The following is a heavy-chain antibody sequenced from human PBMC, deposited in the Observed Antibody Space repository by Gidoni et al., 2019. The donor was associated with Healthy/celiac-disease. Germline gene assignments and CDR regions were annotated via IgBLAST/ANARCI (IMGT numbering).Heavy chain of an antibody. Sequence: QVQLQESGPGLVKPSETLSLTCTVSGGSISSYYWSWIRQPPGKGLEWIGYFYYSGSTNYNPSLKSRVTISVDTSKNQFSLKLSSVTAADTAFYYCARGAITMVRGVIGAFDIWGQGTMVTVSS. CDR3: ARGAITMVRGVIGAFDI. CDR2: FYYSGST. V-gene: IGHV4-59*01. CDR1: GGSISSYY. D-gene: IGHD3-10*01. J-gene: IGHJ3*02.